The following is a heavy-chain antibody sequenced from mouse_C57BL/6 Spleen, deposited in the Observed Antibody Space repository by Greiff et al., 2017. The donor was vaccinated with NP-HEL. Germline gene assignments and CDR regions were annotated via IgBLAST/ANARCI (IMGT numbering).Heavy chain of an antibody. Sequence: EVQLQQSGPGMVKPSQSLSLTCTVTGYSITSGYDWHWIRHFPGNKLEWMGYISYSGSTNYNPSLKSRISITHDTSKNHFFLKLNSVTTEDTATYYCARDWGYYYGSRDWYFDVWGTGTTVTVSS. CDR2: ISYSGST. CDR1: GYSITSGYD. CDR3: ARDWGYYYGSRDWYFDV. J-gene: IGHJ1*03. V-gene: IGHV3-1*01. D-gene: IGHD1-1*01.